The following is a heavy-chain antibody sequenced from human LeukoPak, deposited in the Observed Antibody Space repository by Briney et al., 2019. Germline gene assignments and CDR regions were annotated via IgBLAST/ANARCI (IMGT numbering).Heavy chain of an antibody. CDR1: GGTFSSYA. CDR3: ARDHGSDSYWLDP. Sequence: SVKVSCKASGGTFSSYAISWVRQAPGQGLEWMGRIIPILGIANYAQKFQGRVTITADKSTSTAYMELSSLRSEDTAVYYCARDHGSDSYWLDPWGQGTLVTVSS. J-gene: IGHJ5*02. V-gene: IGHV1-69*04. CDR2: IIPILGIA. D-gene: IGHD2-15*01.